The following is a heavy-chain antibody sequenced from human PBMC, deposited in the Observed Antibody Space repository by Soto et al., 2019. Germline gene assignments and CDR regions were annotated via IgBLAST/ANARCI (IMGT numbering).Heavy chain of an antibody. CDR2: NYHSGST. CDR3: GREYSAYDPPMP. CDR1: GASISSYY. Sequence: QVQLQESCPGLVKPSETLSLTCTVSGASISSYYWSWVRQPPGKGLEWIGYNYHSGSTNYNPSLKSRVTMSVDTSRNQFALKLTSVTAADTALYYRGREYSAYDPPMPWGQGTLVTVSS. V-gene: IGHV4-59*01. D-gene: IGHD5-12*01. J-gene: IGHJ4*02.